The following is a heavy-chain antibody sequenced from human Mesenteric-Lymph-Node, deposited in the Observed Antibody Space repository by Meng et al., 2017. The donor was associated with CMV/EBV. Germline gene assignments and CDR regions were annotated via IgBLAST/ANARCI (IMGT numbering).Heavy chain of an antibody. Sequence: CTVSGGSISSGGSYWSWIRQHPGKGLEWIGYIYYTGSSYYNSSLRGRVTISVDTPKNQFSLKLGSVTAADTAVYYCARGAYTGNGSRWGQGTLVTVSS. D-gene: IGHD4-23*01. V-gene: IGHV4-31*03. CDR1: GGSISSGGSY. CDR3: ARGAYTGNGSR. CDR2: IYYTGSS. J-gene: IGHJ4*02.